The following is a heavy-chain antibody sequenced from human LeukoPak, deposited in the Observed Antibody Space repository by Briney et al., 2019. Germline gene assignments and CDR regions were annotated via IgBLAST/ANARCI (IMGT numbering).Heavy chain of an antibody. V-gene: IGHV3-23*01. CDR3: AKTTVTTCDI. CDR1: GFSFSNYA. J-gene: IGHJ3*02. Sequence: PGGSLRLSCAASGFSFSNYAMSWVRQAPGRGLEWVSIISYNSVYTNYADSVRGRFTMSRDNSKNTHYLQMNSLRAEDTAVYYCAKTTVTTCDIWGQGTMVTVSS. CDR2: ISYNSVYT. D-gene: IGHD4-17*01.